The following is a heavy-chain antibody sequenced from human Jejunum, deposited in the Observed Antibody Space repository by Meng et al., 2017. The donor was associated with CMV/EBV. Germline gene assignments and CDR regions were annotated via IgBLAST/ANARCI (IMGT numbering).Heavy chain of an antibody. D-gene: IGHD3-3*01. CDR1: NYR. CDR3: AKNRVIFGVSKAYYGLDA. CDR2: IWYHGNDK. J-gene: IGHJ6*02. V-gene: IGHV3-33*06. Sequence: NYRMHWVRQAPGKGLEWVAIIWYHGNDKYYADSVTGRFTISRDNSKNTLYLEMSSLRAEDTAVYYCAKNRVIFGVSKAYYGLDAWGQGTTVTVSS.